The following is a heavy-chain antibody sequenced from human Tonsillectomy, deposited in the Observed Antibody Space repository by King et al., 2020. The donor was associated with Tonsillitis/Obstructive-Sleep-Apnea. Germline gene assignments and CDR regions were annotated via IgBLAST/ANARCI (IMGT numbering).Heavy chain of an antibody. D-gene: IGHD4-17*01. CDR1: GGSISSSSYY. V-gene: IGHV4-39*01. J-gene: IGHJ6*03. CDR3: ALTTVTTGTYYYYYYYMDV. CDR2: IYYSGST. Sequence: LQLQESGPGLVKPSETLSLTCTVSGGSISSSSYYWGWIRQPPGKGLEWIGRIYYSGSTYYNPSLKTRVTISVDTSKNQFSLKLSSVTAADTAVYYCALTTVTTGTYYYYYYYMDVWGKGTTVTVSS.